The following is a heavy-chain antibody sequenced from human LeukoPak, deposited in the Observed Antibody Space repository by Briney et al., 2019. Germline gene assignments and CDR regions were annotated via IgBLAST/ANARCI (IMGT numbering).Heavy chain of an antibody. CDR2: ISGSGGST. V-gene: IGHV3-23*01. CDR3: AREYYYDSSGGPFDY. D-gene: IGHD3-22*01. CDR1: GFTFSSYA. Sequence: GGSLRLSCAASGFTFSSYAMSWVRQAPGKGLEWVSAISGSGGSTYYADSVKGRFTISRDNSKNTLYLQMNSLRAEDTAVYYCAREYYYDSSGGPFDYWGQGTLVTVSS. J-gene: IGHJ4*02.